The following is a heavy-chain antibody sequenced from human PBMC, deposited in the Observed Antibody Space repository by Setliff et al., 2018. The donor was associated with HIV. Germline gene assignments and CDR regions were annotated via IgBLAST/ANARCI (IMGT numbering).Heavy chain of an antibody. Sequence: ASVKVSCKASGYSFTSYGITWVRQAPGQGLEWMGWISAYNGNTNYAQNLQDRVTMTTDTSTSTAYTELRSLRSDDTAMYFCARFPNPSQIVVVMPPDYWGQGTLVTVSS. V-gene: IGHV1-18*01. CDR1: GYSFTSYG. CDR3: ARFPNPSQIVVVMPPDY. J-gene: IGHJ4*02. D-gene: IGHD3-22*01. CDR2: ISAYNGNT.